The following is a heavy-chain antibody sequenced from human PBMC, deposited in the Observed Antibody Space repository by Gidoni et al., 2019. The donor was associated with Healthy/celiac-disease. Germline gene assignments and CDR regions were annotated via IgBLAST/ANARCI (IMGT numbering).Heavy chain of an antibody. CDR3: ASPLTGYSSSWQDPTFDY. CDR2: ISYDGSNK. CDR1: GFTFRRYV. V-gene: IGHV3-30*03. J-gene: IGHJ4*02. Sequence: QVQLVESGGGVVQPGRSLRLSCAASGFTFRRYVLHWVRQAPGKGLEWVAVISYDGSNKYYADSVKGRFTISRDNSKNTLYLQMNSLRAEDTAVYYCASPLTGYSSSWQDPTFDYWGQGTLVTVSS. D-gene: IGHD6-13*01.